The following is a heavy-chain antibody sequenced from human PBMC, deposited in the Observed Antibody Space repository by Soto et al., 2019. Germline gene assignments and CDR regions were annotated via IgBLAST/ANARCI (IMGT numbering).Heavy chain of an antibody. CDR2: ISGSGGST. CDR1: GFTFSSYA. V-gene: IGHV3-23*01. J-gene: IGHJ6*02. D-gene: IGHD1-26*01. Sequence: GGSLRLSCAASGFTFSSYAMSWVRQAPGKGLEWVSAISGSGGSTYYADSVKGRFTISRDNSKNTLYLQMNSLRAEDTAVYYCAKVGGSYFLYYYYGMDVWGQWTTVTVSS. CDR3: AKVGGSYFLYYYYGMDV.